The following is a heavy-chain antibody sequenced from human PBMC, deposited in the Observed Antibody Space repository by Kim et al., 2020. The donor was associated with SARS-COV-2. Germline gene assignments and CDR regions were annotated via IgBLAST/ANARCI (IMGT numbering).Heavy chain of an antibody. J-gene: IGHJ4*02. D-gene: IGHD5-18*01. V-gene: IGHV3-30*02. Sequence: ADPVKGRFTISRDNSKNTLYLQMNSLRAEDTAVYYCAKEGQLWTPYYFDYWGQGTLVTVSS. CDR3: AKEGQLWTPYYFDY.